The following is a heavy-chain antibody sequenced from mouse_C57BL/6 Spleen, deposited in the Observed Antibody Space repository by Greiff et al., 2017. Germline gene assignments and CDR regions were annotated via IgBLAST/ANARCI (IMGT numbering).Heavy chain of an antibody. CDR2: SRNKANDYTT. V-gene: IGHV7-1*01. CDR1: GFTFSDFY. D-gene: IGHD1-1*01. Sequence: EVMLVESGGGLVQSGRSLRLSCATSGFTFSDFYMEWVRQAPGKGLEWIAASRNKANDYTTEYSASVKGRFIVSRDTSHSILYLQMNALRAEDTSIYYCARGSYYYAMDYWGQGTSVTVSS. CDR3: ARGSYYYAMDY. J-gene: IGHJ4*01.